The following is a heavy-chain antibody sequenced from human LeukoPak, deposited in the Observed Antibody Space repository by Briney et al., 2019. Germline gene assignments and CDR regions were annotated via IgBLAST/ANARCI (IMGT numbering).Heavy chain of an antibody. Sequence: SETLSLTCSVSGFSISSGYFWGWIRQPPGKGLEWIGNVYTTGTGSTYYNPSVKSRVTVSSDTSNNQVSLKVNSVTAADTAVYYCARGQIYDYWTPVSWKFDLWGRGTLVTVSS. CDR3: ARGQIYDYWTPVSWKFDL. J-gene: IGHJ2*01. V-gene: IGHV4-38-2*02. CDR2: VYTTGTGST. D-gene: IGHD3-3*01. CDR1: GFSISSGYF.